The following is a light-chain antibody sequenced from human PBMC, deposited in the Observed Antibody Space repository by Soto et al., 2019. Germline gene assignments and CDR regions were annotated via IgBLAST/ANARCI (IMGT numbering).Light chain of an antibody. Sequence: DIQMTQSPSTLSASVGDRVTITCRASQSISNWLAWYQQKPGKPPRLLIYDGSTLQSGVPTRFSGSGSGTNFTLTISSLQPEDFATYYCQHFYDYPHSFGPGTKVDIK. V-gene: IGKV1-5*01. J-gene: IGKJ3*01. CDR2: DGS. CDR3: QHFYDYPHS. CDR1: QSISNW.